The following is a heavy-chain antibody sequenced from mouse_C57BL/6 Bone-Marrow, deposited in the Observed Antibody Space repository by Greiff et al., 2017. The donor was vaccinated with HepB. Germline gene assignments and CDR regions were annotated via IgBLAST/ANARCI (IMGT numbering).Heavy chain of an antibody. V-gene: IGHV1-63*01. CDR1: GYTFTNYW. D-gene: IGHD1-1*01. CDR2: IYPGGGYT. Sequence: QVQLKQSGAELVRPGTSVKMSCKASGYTFTNYWIGWAKQRPGHGLEWIGDIYPGGGYTNYNEKFKGKATLTADKSSSTAYMQCSSLTSEDSAIYYWASSYGDYAMDYWGQGTSVTVSS. CDR3: ASSYGDYAMDY. J-gene: IGHJ4*01.